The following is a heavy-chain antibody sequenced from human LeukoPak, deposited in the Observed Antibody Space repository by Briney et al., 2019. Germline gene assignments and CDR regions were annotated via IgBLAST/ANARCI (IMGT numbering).Heavy chain of an antibody. V-gene: IGHV4-59*01. J-gene: IGHJ4*02. CDR3: ARVVRTVAGFPFDY. CDR2: IYYSGST. CDR1: GGSISSYY. D-gene: IGHD6-19*01. Sequence: PSETLSLTCTVSGGSISSYYWSWIRQPPGKGLEWIGYIYYSGSTNYNPSLKSRVTISVDTSKNQFSLKLSSVTAADTALYYCARVVRTVAGFPFDYWGQGTLVTVSS.